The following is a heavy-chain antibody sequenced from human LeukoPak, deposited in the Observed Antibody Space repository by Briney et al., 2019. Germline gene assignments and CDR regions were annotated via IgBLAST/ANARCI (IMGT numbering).Heavy chain of an antibody. CDR1: GYSVSSNSAT. D-gene: IGHD3-9*01. V-gene: IGHV6-1*01. CDR2: TYYRSKWYS. CDR3: ARGLVPEGHHYYYYRDV. Sequence: SQTLSLTCAISGYSVSSNSATWNWIRQSPSRGLEWLGRTYYRSKWYSDYAVSVKSRITINPDTSKNQFSLQLNSVTPEDTAVYYCARGLVPEGHHYYYYRDVWGKGTTVTVSS. J-gene: IGHJ6*03.